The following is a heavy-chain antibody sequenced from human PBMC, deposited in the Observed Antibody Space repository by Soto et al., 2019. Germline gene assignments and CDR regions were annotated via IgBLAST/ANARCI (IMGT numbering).Heavy chain of an antibody. J-gene: IGHJ6*02. V-gene: IGHV4-61*01. D-gene: IGHD1-1*01. CDR3: ARAQLYYYGMDV. CDR1: GGSVSSGSYY. CDR2: IYYSGST. Sequence: SETLSLTCTVSGGSVSSGSYYWSWIRQPPGKGLEWIGYIYYSGSTNYNPSLKSRVTISVDTSKNQFSLKLSSVTAADTAVYYCARAQLYYYGMDVWGQGTTVTVSS.